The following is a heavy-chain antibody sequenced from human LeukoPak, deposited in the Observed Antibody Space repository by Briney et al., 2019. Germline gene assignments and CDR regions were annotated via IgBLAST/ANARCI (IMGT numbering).Heavy chain of an antibody. CDR2: IYSGGST. Sequence: GGSLRLSCAASGFTVSSNYMSWVRQAPGKGLEWGSVIYSGGSTYYADSVKGRFTISRDNSKNTLYLQMNSLRAEDTAVYYCARGGSSPYYYYYYYMDVWGKGTTVTVSS. CDR3: ARGGSSPYYYYYYYMDV. D-gene: IGHD6-6*01. CDR1: GFTVSSNY. V-gene: IGHV3-53*01. J-gene: IGHJ6*03.